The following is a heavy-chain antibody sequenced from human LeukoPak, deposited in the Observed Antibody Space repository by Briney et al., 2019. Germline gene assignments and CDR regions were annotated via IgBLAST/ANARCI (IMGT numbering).Heavy chain of an antibody. V-gene: IGHV1-2*02. CDR2: INPNSGGT. J-gene: IGHJ3*02. D-gene: IGHD3-3*01. Sequence: GASVKVSCKASGYTFTGYYMHWVRQAPGQGLEWMGWINPNSGGTNYAQKFQGRVTMTRDTSISTAYMELSRLRSDDTAVYYCARARRITIFGVVKLKDAFDIWGKGTMVTVSS. CDR3: ARARRITIFGVVKLKDAFDI. CDR1: GYTFTGYY.